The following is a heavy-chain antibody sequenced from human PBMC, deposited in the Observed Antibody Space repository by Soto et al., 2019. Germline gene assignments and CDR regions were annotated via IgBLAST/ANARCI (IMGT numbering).Heavy chain of an antibody. CDR2: ISPVLAPT. V-gene: IGHV1-69*13. CDR3: ACNWGNSLKNWLDP. CDR1: AGTFTHYG. D-gene: IGHD7-27*01. J-gene: IGHJ5*02. Sequence: SVQVSCKASAGTFTHYGLSWVRQAPGQGLEWIGGISPVLAPTTYAQNFQGRVSIIADASTNTVYRGRGSLRSDHTAVYYRACNWGNSLKNWLDPWGQGTRVTVSS.